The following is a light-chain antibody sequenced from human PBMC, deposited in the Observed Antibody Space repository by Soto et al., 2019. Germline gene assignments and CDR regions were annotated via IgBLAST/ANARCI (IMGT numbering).Light chain of an antibody. CDR2: RDS. Sequence: QSVLTRPPSASGTPGQRVTISCSGSSSNNGSNYVYWYQQLPRTAPKLLIYRDSQRPSGVPDRFSGSKSGTSASLAISGLRSEDEADYYCAAWDDSLSGVVFGGGTKLTVL. J-gene: IGLJ2*01. CDR1: SSNNGSNY. CDR3: AAWDDSLSGVV. V-gene: IGLV1-47*01.